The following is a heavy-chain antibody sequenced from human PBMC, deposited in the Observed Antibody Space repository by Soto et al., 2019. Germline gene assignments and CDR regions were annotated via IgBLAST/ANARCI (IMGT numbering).Heavy chain of an antibody. D-gene: IGHD2-2*01. CDR3: ARSIDYCSSTSCLNWFDP. CDR2: INHSGST. CDR1: GGSFSGYY. Sequence: QVQLQQWGAGLLKPSETLSLTCAVYGGSFSGYYWSWIRQPPGKGLEWIGEINHSGSTNYNPSLKSRVTISVDTSKNQFSLKLSSVTAADTAVYYCARSIDYCSSTSCLNWFDPWGQGTLVTVSS. J-gene: IGHJ5*02. V-gene: IGHV4-34*01.